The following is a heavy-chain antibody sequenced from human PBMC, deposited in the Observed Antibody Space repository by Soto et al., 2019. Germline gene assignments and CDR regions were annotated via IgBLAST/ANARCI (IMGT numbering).Heavy chain of an antibody. J-gene: IGHJ4*02. D-gene: IGHD2-21*02. V-gene: IGHV4-39*01. CDR1: GESISSSSYY. CDR2: IYYSGRT. CDR3: ARQRTTVVTQAYFDH. Sequence: SETLSLTCIVSGESISSSSYYWGWIRQPPGRGLEWIGSIYYSGRTYYNPSFKSRVTISIDTSKNQFSLKLSSVTATDTAVYYCARQRTTVVTQAYFDHWGQGALVTGLL.